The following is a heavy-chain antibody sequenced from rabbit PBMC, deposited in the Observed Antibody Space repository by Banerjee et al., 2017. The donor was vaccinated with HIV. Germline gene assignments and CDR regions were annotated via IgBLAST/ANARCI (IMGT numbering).Heavy chain of an antibody. J-gene: IGHJ4*01. CDR1: GIDFSSSYY. CDR2: IGIGSGST. CDR3: ARDLAGVIGWNFNL. D-gene: IGHD4-1*01. Sequence: QEQLVESGGGLVKPEGSLTLTCKASGIDFSSSYYMCWVRQALGKGLEWIGCIGIGSGSTYYASWAKGRFTISRSTSLNTVDLRMTSLTAADTATYFCARDLAGVIGWNFNLWGQGTLVTVS. V-gene: IGHV1S43*01.